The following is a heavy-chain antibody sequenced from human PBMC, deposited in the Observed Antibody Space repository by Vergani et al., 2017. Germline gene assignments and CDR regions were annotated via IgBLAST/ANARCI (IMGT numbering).Heavy chain of an antibody. CDR3: ARDGGGDPHIYYYYGMDV. Sequence: EVQLVESGGGLVQPGGSLRLSCAASGFTFSSYAMSWVRQAPGKGLEWVSAISGSGGSTYYADSVKDRFTISRDNAKNPLYLQMNSLRGDDTAVYYCARDGGGDPHIYYYYGMDVWGQGTTVTVSS. CDR1: GFTFSSYA. J-gene: IGHJ6*02. V-gene: IGHV3-23*04. CDR2: ISGSGGST. D-gene: IGHD2-21*02.